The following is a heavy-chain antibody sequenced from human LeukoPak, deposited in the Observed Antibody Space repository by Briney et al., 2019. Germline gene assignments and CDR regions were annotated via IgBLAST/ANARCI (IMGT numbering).Heavy chain of an antibody. Sequence: GGSLRLSCAASGFTFSSYDMHWVRQATGKGLEWVSAIGTAGDTYYPGSVKGRFTISRENAKNSSYLQMNSLRAGDTAVYYCAEKHYYDSSGTYTYYYGMDVWGQGTTVTVSS. CDR1: GFTFSSYD. V-gene: IGHV3-13*01. CDR2: IGTAGDT. J-gene: IGHJ6*02. CDR3: AEKHYYDSSGTYTYYYGMDV. D-gene: IGHD3-22*01.